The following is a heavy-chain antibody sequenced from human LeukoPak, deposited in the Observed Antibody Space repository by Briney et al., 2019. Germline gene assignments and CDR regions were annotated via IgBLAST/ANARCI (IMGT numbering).Heavy chain of an antibody. CDR3: AKVLATIQLFDAFDI. V-gene: IGHV3-74*01. Sequence: GGSLRLSCAASGFTFSSYWMHWVRQAPGKGLVWVSRINSDGSSTYYADSVKGRFTISRDNSKNTLYLQMNSLRAEDTAVYYCAKVLATIQLFDAFDIWGQGTMVTVSS. CDR2: INSDGSST. J-gene: IGHJ3*02. D-gene: IGHD5-24*01. CDR1: GFTFSSYW.